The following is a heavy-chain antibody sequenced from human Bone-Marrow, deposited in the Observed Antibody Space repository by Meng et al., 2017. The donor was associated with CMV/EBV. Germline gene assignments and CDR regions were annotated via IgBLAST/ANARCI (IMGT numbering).Heavy chain of an antibody. V-gene: IGHV4-59*01. CDR2: IYYTGST. J-gene: IGHJ4*02. D-gene: IGHD5-18*01. CDR3: ARGYSYALN. CDR1: GGSIRSYY. Sequence: SETLSLTCTVSGGSIRSYYWSWIRQPPGKGLEWIGYIYYTGSTNYNPSLKSRVTISIDTSKNQFSLKLSSVTAADPAVYYCARGYSYALNWGQGTLVTVSS.